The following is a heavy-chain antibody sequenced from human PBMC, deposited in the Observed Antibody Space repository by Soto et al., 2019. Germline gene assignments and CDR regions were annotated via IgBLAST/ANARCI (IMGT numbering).Heavy chain of an antibody. Sequence: QITLKESGPALVKPTQTLTLTCTFSGFSLNTSGVGVGWIRQPPGKALEWLAIIYWDDDKRYRPSLKSSITITKDTAKNQVVLRMTNMDPVDTATYYGAHRSLGGGDYFGGPFDYWGQGTLVTVSS. D-gene: IGHD4-17*01. CDR2: IYWDDDK. CDR3: AHRSLGGGDYFGGPFDY. CDR1: GFSLNTSGVG. V-gene: IGHV2-5*02. J-gene: IGHJ4*02.